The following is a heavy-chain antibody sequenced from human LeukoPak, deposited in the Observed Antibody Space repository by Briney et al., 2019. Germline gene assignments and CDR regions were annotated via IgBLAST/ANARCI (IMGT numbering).Heavy chain of an antibody. Sequence: PGGSLRLSCVASGFSFSDYYMSWIRQAPGKGLEWVSYIGSTIYYADSVKGRFTISRDNAKNSLYLQMNSLRAEDTAVYYCARENIVGATFAVDYWGQGTLVTVSS. CDR3: ARENIVGATFAVDY. J-gene: IGHJ4*02. CDR2: IGSTI. D-gene: IGHD1-26*01. CDR1: GFSFSDYY. V-gene: IGHV3-11*04.